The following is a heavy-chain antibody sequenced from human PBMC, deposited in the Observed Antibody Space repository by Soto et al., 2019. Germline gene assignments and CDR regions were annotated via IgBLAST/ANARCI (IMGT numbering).Heavy chain of an antibody. D-gene: IGHD6-13*01. Sequence: GGSLRLSCAASGFTFDDYTMHWVRQAPGKGLEWVSLISWDGGSTYYTDSVKGRFTISRDNSKNSLYLQMNSLRTEDTALYYCAVIAAAGTLPIDYWGQGTLVTVSS. CDR3: AVIAAAGTLPIDY. CDR2: ISWDGGST. CDR1: GFTFDDYT. V-gene: IGHV3-43*01. J-gene: IGHJ4*02.